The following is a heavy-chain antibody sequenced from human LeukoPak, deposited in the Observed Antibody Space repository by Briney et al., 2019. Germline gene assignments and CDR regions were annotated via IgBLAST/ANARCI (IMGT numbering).Heavy chain of an antibody. Sequence: SETLSLTCAVYGGSFSGYYWSWIRQPPGKGLEWIGEINHSGSTNYNPSLKSRVTISVDTSKNQFSLKLSSVTAADTAVYYCARGRRKKTQDYWGQGTLVTVSS. D-gene: IGHD4-23*01. CDR1: GGSFSGYY. CDR2: INHSGST. CDR3: ARGRRKKTQDY. J-gene: IGHJ4*02. V-gene: IGHV4-34*01.